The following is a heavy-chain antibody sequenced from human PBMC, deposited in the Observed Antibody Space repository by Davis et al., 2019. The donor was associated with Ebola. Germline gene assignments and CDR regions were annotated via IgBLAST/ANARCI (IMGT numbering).Heavy chain of an antibody. CDR1: GGSVSSGSYY. Sequence: MPSETLSLTCTVSGGSVSSGSYYWSWIRQPPGKGLEWIGYIYYSGSTNYNPSLKSRVTISVDTSKNQFSLKLSSVTAADTAVYYCARDLAYYYDSSGYSTYWYFDLWGRGTLVTVSS. J-gene: IGHJ2*01. V-gene: IGHV4-61*01. CDR3: ARDLAYYYDSSGYSTYWYFDL. D-gene: IGHD3-22*01. CDR2: IYYSGST.